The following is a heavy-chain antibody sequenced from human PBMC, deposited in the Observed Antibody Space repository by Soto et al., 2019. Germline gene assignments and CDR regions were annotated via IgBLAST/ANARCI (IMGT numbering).Heavy chain of an antibody. CDR3: AKDDYDYVWGSYLREFDY. CDR2: ISGSGGST. V-gene: IGHV3-23*01. J-gene: IGHJ4*02. Sequence: EVQLLESGGGLVQPGGSLRLSCAASGFTFSSYAMSWVRQAPGKGLEWVSAISGSGGSTYYADSVEGRFTISRDNSKNTLYLQMNRLGAEDTAVYYCAKDDYDYVWGSYLREFDYWGQGTLVTVSS. CDR1: GFTFSSYA. D-gene: IGHD3-16*01.